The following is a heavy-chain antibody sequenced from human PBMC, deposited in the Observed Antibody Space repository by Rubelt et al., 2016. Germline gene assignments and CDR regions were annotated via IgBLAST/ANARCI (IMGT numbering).Heavy chain of an antibody. Sequence: QVQLQESGPGLVQSSGTLSLRCHVSGADVTSDTYFWGWVRQAPGKGLEWLAIKSFDGTSKYYADSVKGRFTISTDNSKNTLYLEMSSLRLEDTAVYYCARDRPSSLIADSLDYWGQGTLVTVSS. J-gene: IGHJ4*02. CDR3: ARDRPSSLIADSLDY. D-gene: IGHD2-15*01. CDR1: GADVTS. CDR2: KSFDGTSK. V-gene: IGHV3-30*03.